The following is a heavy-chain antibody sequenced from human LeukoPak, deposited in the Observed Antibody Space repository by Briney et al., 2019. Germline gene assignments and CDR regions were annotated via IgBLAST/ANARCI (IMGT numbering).Heavy chain of an antibody. V-gene: IGHV1-69*13. Sequence: SVKVSCKASGGTFSSYAISWVRQAPGQGLEWMGGIIPIFGIANYAQKFQGRVTITADESTSTAYMELSSLRSEDTAVYYCARVREYYDRQAFDIWGQGTMVTVSS. CDR2: IIPIFGIA. D-gene: IGHD3-22*01. J-gene: IGHJ3*02. CDR1: GGTFSSYA. CDR3: ARVREYYDRQAFDI.